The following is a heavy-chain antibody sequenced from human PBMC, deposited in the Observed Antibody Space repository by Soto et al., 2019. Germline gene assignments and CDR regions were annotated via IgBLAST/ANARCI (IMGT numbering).Heavy chain of an antibody. CDR2: ISGYNGNT. CDR1: GYNIITYG. V-gene: IGHV1-18*01. D-gene: IGHD1-26*01. J-gene: IGHJ4*02. Sequence: QVHLEQSGPEVKRPGASVKVSCRASGYNIITYGISWVRQAPGQPPEWMGWISGYNGNTNYPPNFQGRVSMTIDIVTTTTSMELRSLRPDDTAVYYCPRGPSLPYIVGALTFDFWGQGTPVTVSS. CDR3: PRGPSLPYIVGALTFDF.